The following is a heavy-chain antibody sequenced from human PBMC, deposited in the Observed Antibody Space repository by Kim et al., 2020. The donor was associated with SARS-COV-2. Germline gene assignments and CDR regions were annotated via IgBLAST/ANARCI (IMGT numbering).Heavy chain of an antibody. V-gene: IGHV3-74*01. Sequence: GGSLRLSCAASGFTFRSYWLHWVRQAPGKGLVWVARIDSDGTSTTYADSVRGRFTISRDNAKNTLYLQMNSLRAEDTAVYYCATLGGASGFWGQGTLVTVSS. CDR3: ATLGGASGF. CDR1: GFTFRSYW. J-gene: IGHJ4*02. CDR2: IDSDGTST. D-gene: IGHD3-10*01.